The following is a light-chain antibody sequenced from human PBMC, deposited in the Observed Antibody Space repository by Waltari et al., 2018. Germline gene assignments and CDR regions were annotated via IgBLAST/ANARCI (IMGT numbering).Light chain of an antibody. Sequence: EIVLTQSPGTLSLSTGERAPLPCRASQSVSSSNLPWYQQKPGQAPRLLIYGASSRATGIPDRFSGSGSGTDFTLTISRLESEDFAVYYCQHYGGSRTFGQGTKVEIK. CDR3: QHYGGSRT. CDR2: GAS. CDR1: QSVSSSN. V-gene: IGKV3-20*01. J-gene: IGKJ1*01.